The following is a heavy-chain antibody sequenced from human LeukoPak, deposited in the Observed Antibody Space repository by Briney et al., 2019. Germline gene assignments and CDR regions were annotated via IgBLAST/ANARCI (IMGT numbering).Heavy chain of an antibody. Sequence: PSETLSLTCTVSGGSISSSSYYWGWIRQPPGKGLEWIGSIYYSGSTYYNPSLKSRVTISVDTSKNQFSLKLSSVTAADTAVYYCARARFGELLSCDYWGQGTLVTVSS. CDR2: IYYSGST. D-gene: IGHD3-10*02. CDR3: ARARFGELLSCDY. CDR1: GGSISSSSYY. J-gene: IGHJ4*02. V-gene: IGHV4-39*01.